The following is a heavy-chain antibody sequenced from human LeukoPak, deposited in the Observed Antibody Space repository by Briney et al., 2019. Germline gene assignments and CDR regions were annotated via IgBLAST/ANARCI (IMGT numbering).Heavy chain of an antibody. CDR1: GYTFTSYY. CDR3: ARRQPWGRDGYHGGFDY. Sequence: ASVKVSCKASGYTFTSYYMHWVRQAPGQGLEWMGIINPSGGSTSYAQKFQGRVTMTRDTSTSTVYMELSSLRSEDTAVYYCARRQPWGRDGYHGGFDYWGQGTLVTVSS. D-gene: IGHD5-24*01. V-gene: IGHV1-46*01. J-gene: IGHJ4*02. CDR2: INPSGGST.